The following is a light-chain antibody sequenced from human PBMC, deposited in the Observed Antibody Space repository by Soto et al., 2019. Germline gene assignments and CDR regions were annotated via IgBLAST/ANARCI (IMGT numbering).Light chain of an antibody. J-gene: IGKJ1*01. V-gene: IGKV3-20*01. CDR1: QSVTSSD. Sequence: EVVLTQSPGTLSLSSGERATLSCRASQSVTSSDLAWYQQKPGQAPRLLISGASSRATGIPDRFSGSGSGTDFTLTISRLEPEDFAVFYCHQYGTSPPTFGQGTKVEI. CDR2: GAS. CDR3: HQYGTSPPT.